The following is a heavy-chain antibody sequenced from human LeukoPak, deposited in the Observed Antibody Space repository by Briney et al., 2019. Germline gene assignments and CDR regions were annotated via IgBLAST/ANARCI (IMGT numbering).Heavy chain of an antibody. CDR3: ARDETYYYDSSGYYFDY. V-gene: IGHV3-48*03. CDR2: ISGSGSSI. CDR1: GFTYSTYE. J-gene: IGHJ4*02. Sequence: GGSLRLSCAASGFTYSTYEMNWVRQAPGKGLEWVSYISGSGSSIYYADSVKGRFTISRDNAKNSLYLQMSSLRAEDTAVYYCARDETYYYDSSGYYFDYWGQGTLVTVSS. D-gene: IGHD3-22*01.